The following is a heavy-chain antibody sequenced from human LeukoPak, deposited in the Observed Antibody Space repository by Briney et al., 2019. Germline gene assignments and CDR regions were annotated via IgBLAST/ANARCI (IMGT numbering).Heavy chain of an antibody. CDR1: GFTFSDYY. J-gene: IGHJ5*02. Sequence: PGGSLRLSCAASGFTFSDYYMSWIRQAPGKGLEWVSYISSSGNTIYYADSVKGRFTISRDNAKNPLYLQMNSLRAEDTAVYYCARKGVVALNWFDPWGQGTLVTVSS. D-gene: IGHD2-15*01. CDR3: ARKGVVALNWFDP. V-gene: IGHV3-11*01. CDR2: ISSSGNTI.